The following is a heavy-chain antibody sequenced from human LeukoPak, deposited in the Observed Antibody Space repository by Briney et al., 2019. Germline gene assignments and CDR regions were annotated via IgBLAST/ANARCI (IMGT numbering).Heavy chain of an antibody. CDR1: GFTFSSYW. D-gene: IGHD2-2*01. CDR3: ARDFCSSTSCFYDP. J-gene: IGHJ5*02. V-gene: IGHV3-7*01. Sequence: GGSLRLSCAASGFTFSSYWMSWVRQAPGKGLEWVANIKQDGSEKYYVDSVKGRFTISRDNAKNSLYLQMNSLRAEDTAVYYCARDFCSSTSCFYDPWGQGTLVTVSS. CDR2: IKQDGSEK.